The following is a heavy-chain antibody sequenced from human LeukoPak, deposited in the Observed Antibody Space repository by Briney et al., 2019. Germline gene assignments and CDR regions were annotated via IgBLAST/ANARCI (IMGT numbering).Heavy chain of an antibody. D-gene: IGHD3-3*01. V-gene: IGHV3-33*08. J-gene: IGHJ4*02. Sequence: GGSLRLSCAASGFTFNTYGMHWVRQAPGKGLEWVAVIWYDGSNKYYADSVRGRFTISRDNFKNTLYLQMNSLRAEDTAVYYCARDLEIGSSSYYFDYWGQGTLVTVSS. CDR1: GFTFNTYG. CDR3: ARDLEIGSSSYYFDY. CDR2: IWYDGSNK.